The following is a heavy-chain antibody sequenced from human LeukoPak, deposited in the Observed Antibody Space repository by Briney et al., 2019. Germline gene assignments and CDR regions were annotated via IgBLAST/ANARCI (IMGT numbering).Heavy chain of an antibody. CDR3: ARVIVATNTFDAFDI. CDR2: ISYDGSSK. Sequence: GGSLRLSCAASGFTFSSYGMHWVHQAPGKGLEWVAVISYDGSSKYYADSVKGRFTISRDNSKNTLYLQMNSLRAEDTAVYYCARVIVATNTFDAFDIWGQGTLVTVSS. D-gene: IGHD5-12*01. V-gene: IGHV3-30*03. CDR1: GFTFSSYG. J-gene: IGHJ3*02.